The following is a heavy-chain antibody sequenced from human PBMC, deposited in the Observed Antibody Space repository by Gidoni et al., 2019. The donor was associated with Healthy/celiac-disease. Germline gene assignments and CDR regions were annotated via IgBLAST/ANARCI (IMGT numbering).Heavy chain of an antibody. D-gene: IGHD3-9*01. CDR2: ISGSGGST. J-gene: IGHJ4*02. V-gene: IGHV3-23*01. CDR3: ATYYDILTGSTYYFDY. CDR1: GFTFSRYA. Sequence: EVQLLESGGGLVQPGGSLRLSCAASGFTFSRYAMSWVRQAPGKGLEWVSAISGSGGSTYYADSVKGRFTISRDNSKNTLYLQMNSLRAEDTAVYYCATYYDILTGSTYYFDYWGQGTLVTVSS.